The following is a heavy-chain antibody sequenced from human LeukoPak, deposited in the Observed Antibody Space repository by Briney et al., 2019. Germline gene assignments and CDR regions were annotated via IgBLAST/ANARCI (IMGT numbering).Heavy chain of an antibody. J-gene: IGHJ6*03. CDR2: IIPILGIA. CDR3: ARTGYCTNGVCYAHYYYYYMDV. Sequence: SAVKVSCKASGGTFSSYTISWVRQAPGQGLEWMGRIIPILGIANYAQKFQGRVTITADKSTSTAFMELSSLRSEDTAVYYCARTGYCTNGVCYAHYYYYYMDVWGKGTTVTVSS. V-gene: IGHV1-69*02. D-gene: IGHD2-8*01. CDR1: GGTFSSYT.